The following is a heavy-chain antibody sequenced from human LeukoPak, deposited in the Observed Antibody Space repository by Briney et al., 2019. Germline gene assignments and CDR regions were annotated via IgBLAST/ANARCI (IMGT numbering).Heavy chain of an antibody. CDR2: IYYSGST. Sequence: SETLSLTCTVSGGSISSGGYYWSWIRQHPGKGLEWIGYIYYSGSTYYNPSLKSRVTISVDTSKNQFSLKLSSVTAADTAVYYYASCRLGPIDYWGQGTLVTVSS. V-gene: IGHV4-31*03. D-gene: IGHD2-15*01. CDR3: ASCRLGPIDY. CDR1: GGSISSGGYY. J-gene: IGHJ4*02.